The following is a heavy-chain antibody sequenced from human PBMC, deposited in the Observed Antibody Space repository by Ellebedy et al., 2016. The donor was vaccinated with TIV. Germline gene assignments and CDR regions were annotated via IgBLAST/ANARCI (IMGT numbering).Heavy chain of an antibody. CDR3: AKDRSGGSGSYFDY. Sequence: GESLKISXAASGITFSSYAMSWVRPAPGKGLEWVSLISGSGGSTYYADSVKGRFTISRENSKNTLYLQMNSLRAEDTAVYYCAKDRSGGSGSYFDYWGQGTLVTVSS. V-gene: IGHV3-23*01. J-gene: IGHJ4*02. CDR1: GITFSSYA. D-gene: IGHD3-10*01. CDR2: ISGSGGST.